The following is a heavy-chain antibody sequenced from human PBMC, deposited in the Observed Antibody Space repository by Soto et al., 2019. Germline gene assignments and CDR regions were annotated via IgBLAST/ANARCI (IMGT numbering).Heavy chain of an antibody. V-gene: IGHV3-20*01. CDR1: GFTFSNYG. D-gene: IGHD2-15*01. J-gene: IGHJ3*02. CDR3: ARGYCSGGTCYSGAFDI. Sequence: GGSLRLSCAASGFTFSNYGIDWVRQAPGKGPEWVSSIKWNGGYACYADSVKGRFTISRDNAKKFLYLQMNSLRADDTALYHCARGYCSGGTCYSGAFDIWGQGTMVTVSS. CDR2: IKWNGGYA.